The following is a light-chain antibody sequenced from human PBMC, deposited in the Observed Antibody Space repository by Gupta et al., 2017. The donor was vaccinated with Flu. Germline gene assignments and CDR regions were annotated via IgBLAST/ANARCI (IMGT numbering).Light chain of an antibody. V-gene: IGLV5-37*01. J-gene: IGLJ3*02. Sequence: QPVLTQPPSSSASPGESARLTCTLPGDFNVGTSNIFWFQQKPGSPPRYLLYHYSDSDKGRDPEVPSRFSASKDVSATTGFLLISGLQSEDEADYYCMIWPSDSWVFGGGTKLTVL. CDR1: GDFNVGTSN. CDR3: MIWPSDSWV. CDR2: HYSDSDK.